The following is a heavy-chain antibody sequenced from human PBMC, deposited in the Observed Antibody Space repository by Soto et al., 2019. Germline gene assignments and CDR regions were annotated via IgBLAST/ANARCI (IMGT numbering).Heavy chain of an antibody. J-gene: IGHJ4*02. CDR1: GGSLATFGSY. CDR2: MHYSGTT. Sequence: QVQLQESGPGRVNPSQTLSLTCTGSGGSLATFGSYWGWIRQNPEKGLEWIIYMHYSGTTSYNPSLKSRIAISLDTSRTQFSLSPNSVTAADTAVYYCARYYFAPGTSPSHFFDYWGQAIQVTVSS. D-gene: IGHD3-10*01. V-gene: IGHV4-31*03. CDR3: ARYYFAPGTSPSHFFDY.